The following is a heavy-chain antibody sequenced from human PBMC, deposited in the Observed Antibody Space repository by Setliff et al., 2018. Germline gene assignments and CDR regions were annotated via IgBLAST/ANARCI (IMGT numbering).Heavy chain of an antibody. D-gene: IGHD1-26*01. CDR1: GYTFTSYD. Sequence: ASVKVSCKASGYTFTSYDINWARQATGQGLEWMGWMNPNSGNTGYAQKFQGRVTITRKTSISTAYMELSSLRSEDTAVYYCARGLSWELLEALGYYYYGMDVWGQGTTVTVSS. CDR2: MNPNSGNT. J-gene: IGHJ6*02. CDR3: ARGLSWELLEALGYYYYGMDV. V-gene: IGHV1-8*03.